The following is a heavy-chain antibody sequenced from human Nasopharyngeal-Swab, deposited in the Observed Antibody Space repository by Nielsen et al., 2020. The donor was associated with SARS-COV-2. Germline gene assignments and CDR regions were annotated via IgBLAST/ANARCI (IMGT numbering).Heavy chain of an antibody. CDR2: MNPKSGDV. D-gene: IGHD3/OR15-3a*01. Sequence: ASVKVSCKVSGGNFKNYAISWVRQVPGQGLEWMGWMNPKSGDVGYAQKFQGRVTMTRNTSTTTAYMELSSLRHEDTAVYYCARGAFGLGHSWFDPWGQGTLVTVSS. J-gene: IGHJ5*02. CDR3: ARGAFGLGHSWFDP. V-gene: IGHV1-8*02. CDR1: GGNFKNYA.